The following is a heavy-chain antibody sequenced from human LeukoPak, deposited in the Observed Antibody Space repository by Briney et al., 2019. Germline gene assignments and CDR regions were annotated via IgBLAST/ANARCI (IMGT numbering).Heavy chain of an antibody. Sequence: PGGSLRLSCAASGFTFRGYAMSWVRQAPGKGLEWVSLISGSGGSTYYADSVKGRFTISSDNSKNTLYLQMNSLRAEDTAVYYCAKRAVGSGSWSSFDYWGQGTLVAVSS. J-gene: IGHJ4*02. CDR1: GFTFRGYA. V-gene: IGHV3-23*01. CDR3: AKRAVGSGSWSSFDY. D-gene: IGHD6-13*01. CDR2: ISGSGGST.